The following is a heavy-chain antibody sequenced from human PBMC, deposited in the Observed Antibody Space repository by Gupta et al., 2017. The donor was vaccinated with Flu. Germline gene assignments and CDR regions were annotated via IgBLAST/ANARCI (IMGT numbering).Heavy chain of an antibody. J-gene: IGHJ6*02. CDR1: GFTFTNFN. Sequence: QVQMLESGGGVVQPGRSLRLSCVVSGFTFTNFNMHWVRQAPGKGLEWVAAISYDGDYKYYGDAVKGRFSVSRDNSRNTLYLQMNSLRAEDTATYYCAKSTSTWNMYSYYHGMDVWGHGTTFSVSS. V-gene: IGHV3-30*18. CDR2: ISYDGDYK. D-gene: IGHD1/OR15-1a*01. CDR3: AKSTSTWNMYSYYHGMDV.